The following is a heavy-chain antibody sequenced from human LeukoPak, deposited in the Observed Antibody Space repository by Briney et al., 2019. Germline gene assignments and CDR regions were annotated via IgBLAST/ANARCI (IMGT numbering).Heavy chain of an antibody. Sequence: GGSLRLSCAASGFTFSSYGMHWVRQAPGKGLEWVAFIRYDGSNKYYADSVKGRFTISRDNSKNTLYLQMNSLRAEDTAVYYCAKEIEGAYYYYMDVWGKGTTVTVSS. CDR2: IRYDGSNK. V-gene: IGHV3-30*02. D-gene: IGHD3-22*01. J-gene: IGHJ6*03. CDR1: GFTFSSYG. CDR3: AKEIEGAYYYYMDV.